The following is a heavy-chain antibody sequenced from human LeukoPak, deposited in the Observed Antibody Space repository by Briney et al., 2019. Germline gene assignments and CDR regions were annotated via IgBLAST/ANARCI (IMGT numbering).Heavy chain of an antibody. CDR3: ARALGSYDFWPIAWDY. J-gene: IGHJ4*02. Sequence: GGSLRLSCAASGFTFDDYGMSWVRQAPGKGLEWVSGINWNGGSTGYADSVKGRFTISRDNAKNSLYLQMNSLRAEDTALYYCARALGSYDFWPIAWDYWGQGTLVTVSS. CDR1: GFTFDDYG. V-gene: IGHV3-20*04. D-gene: IGHD3-3*01. CDR2: INWNGGST.